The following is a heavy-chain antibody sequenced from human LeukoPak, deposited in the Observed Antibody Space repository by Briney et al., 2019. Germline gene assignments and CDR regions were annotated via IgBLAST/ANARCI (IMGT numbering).Heavy chain of an antibody. CDR1: GFAFSSYA. D-gene: IGHD2-21*02. V-gene: IGHV3-30-3*01. CDR3: ARRIVVMTYLAY. J-gene: IGHJ4*01. Sequence: SLPVPHAASGFAFSSYALHWVRQAPGQGLQWVASISYDGNNKYYDHSVRGEFPISRDSAKNTLYLQMNSLSTEDTAMYYCARRIVVMTYLAYWGGARSVTVSS. CDR2: ISYDGNNK.